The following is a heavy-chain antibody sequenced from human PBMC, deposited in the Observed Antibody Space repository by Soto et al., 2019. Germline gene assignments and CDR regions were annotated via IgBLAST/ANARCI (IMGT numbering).Heavy chain of an antibody. D-gene: IGHD3-22*01. CDR3: AREYYYDSRYFDL. V-gene: IGHV4-31*03. Sequence: QVQLQESGPGLVKPSQTLSLTCTVSGGSISSGDYYWSWIRQHPGKGLEWIGYIYYSGSTYYNPSLKSRLTRSVDTSKNQFSLKLSSVTAADTAVYYCAREYYYDSRYFDLWGRGTLVTVSS. J-gene: IGHJ2*01. CDR1: GGSISSGDYY. CDR2: IYYSGST.